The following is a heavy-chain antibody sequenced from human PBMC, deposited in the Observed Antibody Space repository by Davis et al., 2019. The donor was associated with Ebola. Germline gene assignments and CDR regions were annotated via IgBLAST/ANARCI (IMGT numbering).Heavy chain of an antibody. CDR3: AKETYGDYFIYYYGMDV. CDR2: ISWNSGSI. J-gene: IGHJ6*02. D-gene: IGHD4-17*01. V-gene: IGHV3-9*01. Sequence: GGSLRLSCAASGFTFDDYAMHWVRQAPGKGLEWVSGISWNSGSIGYADSVKGRFTISRDNSKNSLYLQMNSLRTEDTALYYCAKETYGDYFIYYYGMDVWGQGTTVTVSS. CDR1: GFTFDDYA.